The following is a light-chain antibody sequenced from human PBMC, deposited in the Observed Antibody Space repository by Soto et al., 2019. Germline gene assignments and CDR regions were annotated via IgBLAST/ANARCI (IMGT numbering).Light chain of an antibody. CDR1: QTIDRY. CDR2: AAS. J-gene: IGKJ3*01. V-gene: IGKV1-39*01. Sequence: IQMTQSPSSLSASVGDTVTITCRARQTIDRYLNWFQQKSGQAPKLLINAASTLRSGVPSRFSASGSGTDFTLTISSLQTQDYATYYGQQSYNAPFNFGPGTKVDIK. CDR3: QQSYNAPFN.